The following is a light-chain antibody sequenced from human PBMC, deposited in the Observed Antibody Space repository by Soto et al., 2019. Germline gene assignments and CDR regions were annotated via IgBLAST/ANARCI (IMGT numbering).Light chain of an antibody. CDR2: STS. CDR1: QTISISY. CDR3: QQYGGSSWT. J-gene: IGKJ1*01. Sequence: EIVLTQSPDTLSLSPGERATLSCRASQTISISYLAWYQQKPGQAPRLLIYSTSTRATGIPDRFSGSGSGTDFTLTISRLEPGDFAVYYCQQYGGSSWTFGQGTKVEIK. V-gene: IGKV3-20*01.